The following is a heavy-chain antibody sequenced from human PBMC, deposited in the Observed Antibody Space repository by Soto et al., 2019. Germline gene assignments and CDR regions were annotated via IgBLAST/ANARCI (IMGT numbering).Heavy chain of an antibody. V-gene: IGHV3-48*03. J-gene: IGHJ4*02. D-gene: IGHD1-26*01. CDR3: ARVGVVGARGLDF. CDR2: ISSNGRTI. CDR1: GFTFSSYE. Sequence: GGSLRLSCAASGFTFSSYEMNWVRQAPGKGLEWVSYISSNGRTIDYADSVKGRFTISRDNAKKSLYLQLNSLRAEDTAVYYCARVGVVGARGLDFWGQGTLVTVSS.